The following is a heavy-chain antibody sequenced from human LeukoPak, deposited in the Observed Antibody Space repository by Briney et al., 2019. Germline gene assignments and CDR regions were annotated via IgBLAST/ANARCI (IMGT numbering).Heavy chain of an antibody. CDR3: AKDGQLGGSSWFTLYFDY. J-gene: IGHJ4*02. CDR1: RFSFRSYD. V-gene: IGHV3-30*18. D-gene: IGHD6-13*01. Sequence: PGRSLRLSCEASRFSFRSYDMHWVRQAPGKGLEWVAVISYDGRNTYYPDSVKGRFTISRDNSKNTLYLQMNSLRPEDTAVYYCAKDGQLGGSSWFTLYFDYWGQGTLVTVSS. CDR2: ISYDGRNT.